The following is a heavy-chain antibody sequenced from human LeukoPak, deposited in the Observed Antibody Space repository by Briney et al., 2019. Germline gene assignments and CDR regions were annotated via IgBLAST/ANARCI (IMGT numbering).Heavy chain of an antibody. J-gene: IGHJ6*02. Sequence: PGGSLRLSCAASGFTFDDYAMHWVRQAPEKGLEWVSLVSADGTRTSYADSVKGRFTISRDNSKNSLYLQMNSLRTEDAALYYCAKDPDYGGNSRYGMDVWGQGTTVTVSS. CDR2: VSADGTRT. CDR1: GFTFDDYA. V-gene: IGHV3-43*02. CDR3: AKDPDYGGNSRYGMDV. D-gene: IGHD4-23*01.